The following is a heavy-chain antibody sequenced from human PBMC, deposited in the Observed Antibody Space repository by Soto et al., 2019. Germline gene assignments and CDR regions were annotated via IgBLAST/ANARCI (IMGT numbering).Heavy chain of an antibody. CDR1: VFFFSNYE. V-gene: IGHV3-48*03. D-gene: IGHD1-7*01. CDR2: IGRDGAST. CDR3: ARAANLAEIDY. J-gene: IGHJ4*02. Sequence: PGGSLRLSCESSVFFFSNYEMKCVRHSPGEWLEWVAYIGRDGASTFYADSVEGRFVVYRDNAKNTLFLQMDRLTGDETAVYFCARAANLAEIDYLGQGSMVNVSS.